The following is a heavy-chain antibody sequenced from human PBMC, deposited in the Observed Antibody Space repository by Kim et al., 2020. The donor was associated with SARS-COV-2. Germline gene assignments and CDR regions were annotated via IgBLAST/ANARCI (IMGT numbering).Heavy chain of an antibody. CDR2: IYYSGST. D-gene: IGHD3-16*01. Sequence: SETLSLTCTVSGGSISSSSYYWGWIRQPPGKGLEWIGSIYYSGSTYYNPSLKSRVTISVDTSKNQFSLKLSSVTAADTAVYYCARQMITFGGVIPSYAFEIWGQGTMVTVSS. J-gene: IGHJ3*02. V-gene: IGHV4-39*01. CDR1: GGSISSSSYY. CDR3: ARQMITFGGVIPSYAFEI.